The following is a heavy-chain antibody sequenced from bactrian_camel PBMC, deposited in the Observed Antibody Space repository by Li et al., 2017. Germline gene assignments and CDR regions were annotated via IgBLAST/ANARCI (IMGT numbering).Heavy chain of an antibody. V-gene: IGHV3S60*01. CDR1: GYTAKTCS. Sequence: HVQLVESGGGSVQAGGSLTLSCAASGYTAKTCSWNWYRQSPGKVREGLSCITGNGGSTYYRDSVKGRFTISRDNDKNMVHLQLNSLKIENMAMYYCARFDGGTWFFNIWGQGTQVTVS. CDR2: ITGNGGST. CDR3: ARFDGGTWFFNI. J-gene: IGHJ4*01. D-gene: IGHD6*01.